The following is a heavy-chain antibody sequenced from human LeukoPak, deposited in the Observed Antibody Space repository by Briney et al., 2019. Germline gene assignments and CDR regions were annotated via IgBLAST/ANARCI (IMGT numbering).Heavy chain of an antibody. D-gene: IGHD2-15*01. CDR3: AKNLYCGGGSCYPSALGMDV. J-gene: IGHJ6*02. CDR2: ISGSGNRT. Sequence: PGGSLRLSCAASGFTFSGYAMSWVRQAPGEGLEWVSSISGSGNRTYYADSVKGRFTISRDNSKNTLFLQMNSLRAEDTAVYYCAKNLYCGGGSCYPSALGMDVWGQGTTVTVSS. V-gene: IGHV3-23*01. CDR1: GFTFSGYA.